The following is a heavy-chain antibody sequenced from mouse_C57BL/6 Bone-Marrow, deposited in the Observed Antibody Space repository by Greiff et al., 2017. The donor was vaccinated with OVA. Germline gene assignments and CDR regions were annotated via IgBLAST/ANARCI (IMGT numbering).Heavy chain of an antibody. V-gene: IGHV1-52*01. D-gene: IGHD1-1*01. Sequence: QVQLQQPGAELVRPGSSVKLSCKASGYTFTSYWMHWVKQRPIQGLEWIGNIDPSDSETHYNQKFKDKATLTVDKSSSTAYMQLSSRTSEDSAVDYCARDGSSYVWYFDVWGTGTTVTVSS. CDR1: GYTFTSYW. J-gene: IGHJ1*03. CDR2: IDPSDSET. CDR3: ARDGSSYVWYFDV.